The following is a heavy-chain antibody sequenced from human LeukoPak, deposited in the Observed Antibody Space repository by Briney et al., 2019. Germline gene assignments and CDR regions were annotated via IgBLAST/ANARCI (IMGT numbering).Heavy chain of an antibody. J-gene: IGHJ4*02. Sequence: PGGSLRLSCAASGFTFSSYAMHWVRQAPGKGLEWVAVISYDGSNKYYADSVKGRFTISRDNSKNTLYLQMNSLRAEDTAVYYCARSPFGEPDYWGQGTLVTVSS. CDR1: GFTFSSYA. CDR2: ISYDGSNK. V-gene: IGHV3-30*04. D-gene: IGHD3-10*01. CDR3: ARSPFGEPDY.